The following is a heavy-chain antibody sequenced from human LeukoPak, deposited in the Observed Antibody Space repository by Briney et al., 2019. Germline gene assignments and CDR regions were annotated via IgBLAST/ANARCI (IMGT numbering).Heavy chain of an antibody. J-gene: IGHJ5*02. CDR1: GGTFSSYA. CDR3: ARDAGYCTNGVCASGNWFDP. V-gene: IGHV1-69*01. D-gene: IGHD2-8*01. Sequence: SVKVSCKASGGTFSSYAISWVRQAPGQGLEWMGGIIPIFGTANYAQKFQGRVTITADESASTAYMELSSLRSEDTAVYYCARDAGYCTNGVCASGNWFDPWGQGTLVTVSS. CDR2: IIPIFGTA.